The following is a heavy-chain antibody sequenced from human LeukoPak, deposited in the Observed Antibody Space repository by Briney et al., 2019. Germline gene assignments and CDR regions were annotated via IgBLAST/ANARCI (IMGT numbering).Heavy chain of an antibody. Sequence: ASVKVSCKASGYTFTSYYMHWVRQAPGQGLEWMGWINPNSGGTNYAQKFQGRVTMTGDTSISTAYMELSRLRSDDTAVYYCARAPVDYYYMDVWGKGTTVTVSS. CDR3: ARAPVDYYYMDV. CDR2: INPNSGGT. J-gene: IGHJ6*03. CDR1: GYTFTSYY. V-gene: IGHV1-2*02.